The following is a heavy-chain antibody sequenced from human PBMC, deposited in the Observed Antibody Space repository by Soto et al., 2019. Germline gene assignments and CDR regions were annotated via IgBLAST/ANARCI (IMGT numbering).Heavy chain of an antibody. V-gene: IGHV1-24*01. Sequence: GASVKVSCKVSGYTLTELSMHWVRQAPGKGFEWMGGFDPEDGETIYAQKFQGRVTMTEDTSTDTAYMELSSLRSEDTAVYYCATDRPRCSGGSCYSWDYWGQGTLVTVSS. CDR3: ATDRPRCSGGSCYSWDY. CDR2: FDPEDGET. CDR1: GYTLTELS. D-gene: IGHD2-15*01. J-gene: IGHJ4*02.